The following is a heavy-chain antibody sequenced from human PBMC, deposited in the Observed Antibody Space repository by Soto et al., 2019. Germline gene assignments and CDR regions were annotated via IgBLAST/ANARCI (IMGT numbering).Heavy chain of an antibody. CDR3: ARAPVGYYGSGSFDY. J-gene: IGHJ4*02. CDR1: GGTFSSYA. D-gene: IGHD3-10*01. V-gene: IGHV1-69*06. Sequence: QVQLVQSGAEVKKPGSSVKVSCTASGGTFSSYAISWVRQAPGQGLEWMGGIIPIFGTANYAQKFQGRVTITADKSTSTAYMELSSLRSEDTAVYYCARAPVGYYGSGSFDYWGQGTLVTVSS. CDR2: IIPIFGTA.